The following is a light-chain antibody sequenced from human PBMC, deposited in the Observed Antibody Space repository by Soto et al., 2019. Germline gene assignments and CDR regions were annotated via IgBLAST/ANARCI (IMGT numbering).Light chain of an antibody. J-gene: IGKJ1*01. CDR1: QSISTW. Sequence: DIQMTQSPSTVSASVGDRVTITCRASQSISTWLAWYQHKPGEAPKLLIYKASSLESGVPSRFSGSGSGTEFTLPISSLEPDDFATYYCQQYNRYWTFGQGTKVEVK. CDR2: KAS. V-gene: IGKV1-5*03. CDR3: QQYNRYWT.